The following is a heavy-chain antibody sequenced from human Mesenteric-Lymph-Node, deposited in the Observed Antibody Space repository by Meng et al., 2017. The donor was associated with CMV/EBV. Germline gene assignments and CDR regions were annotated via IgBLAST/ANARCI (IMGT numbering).Heavy chain of an antibody. D-gene: IGHD3-22*01. V-gene: IGHV1-18*01. J-gene: IGHJ4*02. CDR2: ISAFNGDT. CDR3: ARDGYYYDSSGYQPYYFEY. CDR1: GYTFTSHG. Sequence: ASVKVSCKTSGYTFTSHGVSWVRQAPGQGLEWMGWISAFNGDTKYAQKFQGRVTMTTDTSTSTAYMELRSLRFDDSAVYYCARDGYYYDSSGYQPYYFEYWGQGTLVTVSS.